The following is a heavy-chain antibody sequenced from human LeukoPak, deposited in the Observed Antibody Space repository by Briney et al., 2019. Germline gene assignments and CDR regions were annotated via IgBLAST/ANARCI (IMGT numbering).Heavy chain of an antibody. CDR1: GFTVSSNY. D-gene: IGHD3-16*02. Sequence: GGSLRLSCAASGFTVSSNYMSWVRQAPGKGLEWVSLISFSGDTTFYADSVKGRFTISRDNAKDTLYLQMNSLRAEDTAIYYCARDIELSTWGLGTTVTVSS. CDR3: ARDIELST. V-gene: IGHV3-23*01. J-gene: IGHJ3*01. CDR2: ISFSGDTT.